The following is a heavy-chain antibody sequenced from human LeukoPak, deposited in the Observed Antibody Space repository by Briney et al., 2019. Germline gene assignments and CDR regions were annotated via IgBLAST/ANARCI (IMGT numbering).Heavy chain of an antibody. J-gene: IGHJ5*02. V-gene: IGHV1-2*02. D-gene: IGHD6-13*01. CDR2: INPNSGGT. CDR1: GYTFTGYY. CDR3: ARTIAAAGRDWFDP. Sequence: ASVKVSCKASGYTFTGYYMHWVRQAPGQGLEWMGWINPNSGGTNYAQKFQGRVTMTRDTSISTAYMELSRLRSDDTAVYYRARTIAAAGRDWFDPWGQGTLVTVSS.